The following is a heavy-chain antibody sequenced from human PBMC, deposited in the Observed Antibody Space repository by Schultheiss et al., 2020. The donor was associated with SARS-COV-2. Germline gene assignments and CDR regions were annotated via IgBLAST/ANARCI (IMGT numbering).Heavy chain of an antibody. CDR1: GGSISSSSYY. CDR2: IYYSGST. V-gene: IGHV4-61*01. D-gene: IGHD1-1*01. Sequence: SQTLSLTCTVSGGSISSSSYYWSWIRQHPGKGLEWIGYIYYSGSTNYNPSLKSRVTISIDTSKKQFSLKLRSMTAADTAVYFCARGWSGNPIDYWGQETLVTVSS. CDR3: ARGWSGNPIDY. J-gene: IGHJ4*02.